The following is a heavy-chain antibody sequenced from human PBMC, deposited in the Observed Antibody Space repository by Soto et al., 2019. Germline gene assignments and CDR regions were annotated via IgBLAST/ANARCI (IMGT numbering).Heavy chain of an antibody. D-gene: IGHD6-13*01. J-gene: IGHJ4*02. CDR1: GGTFSSYA. CDR3: ARGIAAAEGY. Sequence: ASVKVSCKASGGTFSSYAISWVRQAPGQGLEWMGWIIANNGKTNYAQKLQGRVTMTTDTSTSTAYMELRSLRSDDTAVYYCARGIAAAEGYWGQGTLVTVSS. CDR2: IIANNGKT. V-gene: IGHV1-18*01.